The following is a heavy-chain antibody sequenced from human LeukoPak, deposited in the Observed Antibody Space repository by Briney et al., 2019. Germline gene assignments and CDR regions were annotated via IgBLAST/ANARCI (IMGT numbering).Heavy chain of an antibody. Sequence: PGGSLRLSCAASGFTFSNAWMSWVRQAPGKGLEWVGRIKSKTDGGTTDYAAPVKGRFTISRDDSKNTLYLQMNSLKTEDTAVYYCTTKIRYYYDSSGYYFDYWGQGTLVTVSS. CDR3: TTKIRYYYDSSGYYFDY. CDR1: GFTFSNAW. J-gene: IGHJ4*02. D-gene: IGHD3-22*01. CDR2: IKSKTDGGTT. V-gene: IGHV3-15*01.